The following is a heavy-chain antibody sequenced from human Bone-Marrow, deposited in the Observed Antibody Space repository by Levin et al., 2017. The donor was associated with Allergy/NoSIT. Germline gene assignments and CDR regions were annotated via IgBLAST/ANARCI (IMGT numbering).Heavy chain of an antibody. J-gene: IGHJ4*02. V-gene: IGHV3-15*01. D-gene: IGHD5-12*01. CDR1: GFTFSNAW. CDR3: TTYSGYDPGEVFDY. Sequence: GGSLRLSCAASGFTFSNAWMSWVRQAPGKGLEWVGRIKSKTDGGTTDYAAPVKGRFTISRDDSKNTLYLQMNSLKTEDTAVYYCTTYSGYDPGEVFDYWGQGTLVTVSS. CDR2: IKSKTDGGTT.